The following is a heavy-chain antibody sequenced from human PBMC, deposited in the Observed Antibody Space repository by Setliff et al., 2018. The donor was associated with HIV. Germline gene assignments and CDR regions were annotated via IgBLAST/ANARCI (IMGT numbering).Heavy chain of an antibody. CDR1: TFLVTGYN. CDR2: INPNNGGT. CDR3: AKPRIFDSFDV. J-gene: IGHJ3*01. Sequence: ASVKVSCKALTFLVTGYNIHWVRLALGHGPEWLGRINPNNGGTDYAQKFQGRVTMSLDTSTNTVYLELKGLTSDDTAVYYCAKPRIFDSFDVWGPGTVVTVSS. V-gene: IGHV1-2*06. D-gene: IGHD2-15*01.